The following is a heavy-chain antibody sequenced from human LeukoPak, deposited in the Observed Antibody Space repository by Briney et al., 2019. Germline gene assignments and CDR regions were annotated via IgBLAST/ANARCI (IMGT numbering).Heavy chain of an antibody. CDR1: GGSFSGCY. J-gene: IGHJ4*02. D-gene: IGHD3-9*01. CDR3: ARGPYYDILTGYRYFDY. V-gene: IGHV4-34*01. Sequence: SETLSLTCAVYGGSFSGCYWSWIRQPPGKGLEWIGEINHSGSTNYNPSLKSRVTISVDTSKNQFSLKLSSVTAADTAVYYCARGPYYDILTGYRYFDYWGQGTLVTVSS. CDR2: INHSGST.